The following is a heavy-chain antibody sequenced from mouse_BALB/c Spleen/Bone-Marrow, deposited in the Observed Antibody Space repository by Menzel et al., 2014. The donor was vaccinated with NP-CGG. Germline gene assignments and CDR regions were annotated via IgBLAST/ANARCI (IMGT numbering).Heavy chain of an antibody. J-gene: IGHJ2*01. D-gene: IGHD1-1*01. Sequence: LQESGAELARPGASVKLSCKASGYTFTNYWMEWIKQRPGQGLEWIGAIYPGDGDTRYTQKSKGKATLTADKSSSTAYMQLSSLASEDSAVYYCARGDYYYFDYWGQGTALTVSS. V-gene: IGHV1-87*01. CDR3: ARGDYYYFDY. CDR1: GYTFTNYW. CDR2: IYPGDGDT.